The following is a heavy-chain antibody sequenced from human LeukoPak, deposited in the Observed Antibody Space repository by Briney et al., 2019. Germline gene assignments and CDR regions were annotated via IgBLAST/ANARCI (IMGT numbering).Heavy chain of an antibody. D-gene: IGHD1-26*01. Sequence: SETLSLTCTVSGGSVSSGSNYWSWIRQPPGKGLEWIGYIYYSGSTNYNPSLESRVTISVDTSKNQFSLKLSSVTAADTAVYYCARVRGSGSYRFDYWGQGTLVTVSS. CDR2: IYYSGST. CDR3: ARVRGSGSYRFDY. J-gene: IGHJ4*02. CDR1: GGSVSSGSNY. V-gene: IGHV4-61*01.